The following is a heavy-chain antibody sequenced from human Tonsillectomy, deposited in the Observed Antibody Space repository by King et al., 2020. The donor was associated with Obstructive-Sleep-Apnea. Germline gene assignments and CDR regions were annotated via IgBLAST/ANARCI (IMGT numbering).Heavy chain of an antibody. D-gene: IGHD3/OR15-3a*01. Sequence: QLQESGPGLVKPSETLSLTCTVSGYSISSGYSWVWIRQPPGKGLEWLGSISHSGCTYYNPSLNIRVTISVDTSKNKFSLKLSSVTAADTAVYYCARGGRTGFDYWGQGTLVTVSS. CDR2: ISHSGCT. CDR1: GYSISSGYS. V-gene: IGHV4-38-2*02. J-gene: IGHJ4*02. CDR3: ARGGRTGFDY.